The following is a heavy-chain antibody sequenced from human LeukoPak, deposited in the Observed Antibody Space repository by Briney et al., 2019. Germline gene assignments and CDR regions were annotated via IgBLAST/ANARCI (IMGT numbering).Heavy chain of an antibody. V-gene: IGHV3-15*01. D-gene: IGHD3-22*01. CDR1: GFTFSSYS. CDR2: IKSKTDGGTT. Sequence: AGSLRLSCAASGFTFSSYSRNWVRQAPGKGLEWVGRIKSKTDGGTTDYAAPVKGRFTISRDDSKDTLYLQMNSLKTEDTAVYYCTTADYYDSSGYSWGQGTLVPVSS. CDR3: TTADYYDSSGYS. J-gene: IGHJ4*02.